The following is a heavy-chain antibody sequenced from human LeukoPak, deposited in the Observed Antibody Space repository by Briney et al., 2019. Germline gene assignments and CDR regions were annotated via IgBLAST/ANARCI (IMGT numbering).Heavy chain of an antibody. D-gene: IGHD3-22*01. Sequence: SETLSLTCAVYGGSFSGYYWSWIRQPPGKGLEWIGEINHSGSTNYNPSLKSRVTISVDTSKNQFSLKLSSVTAADTAVYYCARDSSGYSSLDFWGQGTLVTVSS. CDR3: ARDSSGYSSLDF. V-gene: IGHV4-34*01. CDR2: INHSGST. CDR1: GGSFSGYY. J-gene: IGHJ4*02.